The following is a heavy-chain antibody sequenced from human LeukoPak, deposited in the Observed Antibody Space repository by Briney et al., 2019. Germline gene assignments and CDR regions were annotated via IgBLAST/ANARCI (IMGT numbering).Heavy chain of an antibody. Sequence: SETLSLTCAVYGESFSGYYWSWIRQPPGKGLEWIGEISHSGSTNYNPSLKSRLSVSVDTSRNQFSLKLSSVTAADTGVYYCARFPASAEYRHYYYMDVWGKGTTVTVSS. CDR3: ARFPASAEYRHYYYMDV. CDR1: GESFSGYY. J-gene: IGHJ6*03. D-gene: IGHD6-25*01. V-gene: IGHV4-34*01. CDR2: ISHSGST.